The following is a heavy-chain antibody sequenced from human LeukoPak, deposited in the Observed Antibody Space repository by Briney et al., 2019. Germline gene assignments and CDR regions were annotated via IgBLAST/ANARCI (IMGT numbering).Heavy chain of an antibody. D-gene: IGHD3-16*01. J-gene: IGHJ5*02. CDR1: GFAFGSEA. CDR3: ASGYDYVWGST. CDR2: ISSSGSTI. V-gene: IGHV3-48*04. Sequence: QSGGSLRLSCAVSGFAFGSEAMSWVRQSPARGLEWVSYISSSGSTIYYADSVKGRFTISRDNAKNSLYLQMNSLRAEDTAVYYCASGYDYVWGSTWGQGTLVTVSS.